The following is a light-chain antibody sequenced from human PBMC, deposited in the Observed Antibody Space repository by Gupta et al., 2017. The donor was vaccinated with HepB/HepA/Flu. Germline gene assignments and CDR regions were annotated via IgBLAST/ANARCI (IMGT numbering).Light chain of an antibody. CDR2: DAT. CDR3: QQYENLPYT. J-gene: IGKJ2*01. Sequence: DIQMTQSPSSLSASVGDRVTITCQASQDINYYLIWYQHKPGKAPKLLIYDATKLETRVASRFTGSGSGTDFTLTISSLQPEDIATYYCQQYENLPYTFGQGTKVEMK. V-gene: IGKV1-33*01. CDR1: QDINYY.